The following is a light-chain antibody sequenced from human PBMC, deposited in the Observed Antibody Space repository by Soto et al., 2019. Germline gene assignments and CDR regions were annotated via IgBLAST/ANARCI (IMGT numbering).Light chain of an antibody. CDR3: QQRSNWPGT. CDR2: GTL. CDR1: QTIGRNY. Sequence: EIVLTQSPGTLSLSPGETATLSCRASQTIGRNYLAWYQQKPSQAPRLLIFGTLTRATGIPDRFRGSGSGTDFTLTISRLEPEDFAVYYCQQRSNWPGTFGQGTRLEIK. V-gene: IGKV3D-20*02. J-gene: IGKJ5*01.